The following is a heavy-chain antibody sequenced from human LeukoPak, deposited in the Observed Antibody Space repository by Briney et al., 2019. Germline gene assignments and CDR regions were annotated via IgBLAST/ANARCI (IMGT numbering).Heavy chain of an antibody. V-gene: IGHV3-30*18. Sequence: GGSLRLSCTASRFTFSTYGMHWVRQAPGKGLEWVAVISYDGSNKYYADSVKGRFTISRDNSKNMLHLQMNSLRPEDTAVYYCAKGGGGYSSSWYYLGDYWGQGTLVTVSS. CDR3: AKGGGGYSSSWYYLGDY. D-gene: IGHD6-13*01. CDR2: ISYDGSNK. CDR1: RFTFSTYG. J-gene: IGHJ4*02.